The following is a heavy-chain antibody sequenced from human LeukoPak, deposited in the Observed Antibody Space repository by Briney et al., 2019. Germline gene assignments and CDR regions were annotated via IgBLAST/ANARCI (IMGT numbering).Heavy chain of an antibody. CDR2: INHSGST. V-gene: IGHV4-34*01. CDR1: GGSFSGYY. Sequence: PSETLSLTCAVYGGSFSGYYWSWVRQPPGRGLEWIGEINHSGSTNYNPSLKSRGTISVDTSKNQFSLKLSSVTAADTAVYYCARDTYYYDSSGYYYFDYWGQGTLVTVSS. CDR3: ARDTYYYDSSGYYYFDY. J-gene: IGHJ4*02. D-gene: IGHD3-22*01.